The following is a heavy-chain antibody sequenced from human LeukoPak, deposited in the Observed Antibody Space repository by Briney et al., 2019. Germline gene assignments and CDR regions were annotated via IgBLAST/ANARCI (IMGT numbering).Heavy chain of an antibody. J-gene: IGHJ4*02. CDR3: ARGRSSGWYSRSVRFDY. Sequence: PSETLSLTCAVSGGSISSGGYSWSWIRQPPGKGLEWIGYIYHSGGTYYNPSLKSRVTISVDTSKNQFSLKLSSVTAADTAVYYCARGRSSGWYSRSVRFDYWGQGTLVTVSS. CDR1: GGSISSGGYS. V-gene: IGHV4-30-2*01. CDR2: IYHSGGT. D-gene: IGHD6-19*01.